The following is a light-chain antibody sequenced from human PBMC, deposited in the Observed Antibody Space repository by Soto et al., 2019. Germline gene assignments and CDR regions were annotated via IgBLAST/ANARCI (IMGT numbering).Light chain of an antibody. V-gene: IGKV3-11*01. Sequence: EVVLTQSPATLSLSPGERATLSCRASQSVSDHLAWYQHKPGQAPRLLIYDASNRATGIPARFTGSGSGADFTLTISSLEPEDFAVYYCQQRSNWPGTFGGGTKVDIK. CDR2: DAS. CDR1: QSVSDH. J-gene: IGKJ4*01. CDR3: QQRSNWPGT.